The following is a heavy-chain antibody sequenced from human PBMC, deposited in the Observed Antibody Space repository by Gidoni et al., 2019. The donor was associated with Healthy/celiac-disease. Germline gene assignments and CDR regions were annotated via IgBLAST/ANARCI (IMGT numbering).Heavy chain of an antibody. Sequence: QVQLQESGPGLVKPSETLSLTFTVSGGSISGYYWSWIRQHPGKGLEWIGYIYYSGSTNYNPSLKSRVTISVDTSKNQFSLKLSSVTAADTAVYYCAAYRHLPRWFDPWGQGTLVTVSS. D-gene: IGHD5-18*01. CDR3: AAYRHLPRWFDP. CDR1: GGSISGYY. CDR2: IYYSGST. V-gene: IGHV4-59*01. J-gene: IGHJ5*02.